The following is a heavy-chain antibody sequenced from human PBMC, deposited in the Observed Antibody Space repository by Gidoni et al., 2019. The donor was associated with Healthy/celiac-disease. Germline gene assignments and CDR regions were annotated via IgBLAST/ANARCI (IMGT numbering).Heavy chain of an antibody. D-gene: IGHD6-13*01. CDR3: ARQQLAPDY. J-gene: IGHJ4*02. V-gene: IGHV3-20*01. CDR1: GFPFADSG. CDR2: SNWNGGRT. Sequence: EVQLVESGGGVVRPGGFLRLSCAAPGFPFADSGLSWVRKAPGKGLEWVSGSNWNGGRTGYADSVKGRFTISRDNAKNSLYLQMNSLRAEDTALYHCARQQLAPDYWGQGTLVTVSS.